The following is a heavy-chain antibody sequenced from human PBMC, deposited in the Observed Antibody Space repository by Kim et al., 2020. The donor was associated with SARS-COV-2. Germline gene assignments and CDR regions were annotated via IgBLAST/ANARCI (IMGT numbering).Heavy chain of an antibody. CDR3: ARGGEYYGSGSLDYYYYGMDV. D-gene: IGHD3-10*01. Sequence: GGSLRLSCAASGFTFSSYDMHWVRQATGKGLEWVSAIGTAGDTYYPGSVKGRFTISRENAKNSLYLQMNSLRAGDTAVYYCARGGEYYGSGSLDYYYYGMDVWGQGTTVTVSS. V-gene: IGHV3-13*04. CDR1: GFTFSSYD. J-gene: IGHJ6*02. CDR2: IGTAGDT.